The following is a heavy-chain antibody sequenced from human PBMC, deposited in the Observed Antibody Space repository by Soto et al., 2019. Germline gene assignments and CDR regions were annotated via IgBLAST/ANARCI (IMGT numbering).Heavy chain of an antibody. CDR1: GGTFSSYA. Sequence: QVQLVQSGAEVKKPGSSVKVSCKASGGTFSSYAISWVRQAPGQGLECMGGIIPVFGTANYAQKFQGRVKNNADETKSTVDMGVSSLRSEDTAVYYCAGGWNGFPHWGQGTLVTVSS. J-gene: IGHJ4*02. CDR2: IIPVFGTA. D-gene: IGHD1-1*01. CDR3: AGGWNGFPH. V-gene: IGHV1-69*01.